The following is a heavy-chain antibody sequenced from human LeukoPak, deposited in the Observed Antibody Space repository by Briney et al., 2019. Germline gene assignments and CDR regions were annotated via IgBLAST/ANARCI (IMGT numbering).Heavy chain of an antibody. CDR2: IYYSGST. Sequence: SWIRQHPGKGLEWIGYIYYSGSTYYNPSLKSRVTISVDTSKNQFSLKLSSVTAADTAVYYCARGLLFSWFDPWGQGTLVTVSS. J-gene: IGHJ5*02. CDR3: ARGLLFSWFDP. V-gene: IGHV4-31*02. D-gene: IGHD2-21*02.